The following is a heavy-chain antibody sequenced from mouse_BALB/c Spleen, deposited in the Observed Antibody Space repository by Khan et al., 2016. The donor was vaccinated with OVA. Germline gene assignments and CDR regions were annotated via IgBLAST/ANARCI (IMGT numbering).Heavy chain of an antibody. J-gene: IGHJ4*01. V-gene: IGHV1-18*01. Sequence: EVQLQESGPELVKPGASVKISCKTSGYTFPEYTVHWVKQSLGKSLDWIGVINPKNGGTAYNQKFKGKATLTVDQSSSTAYMEFRSLTSEDSAVDYCARDAGRYWGQGTSVTVAS. D-gene: IGHD3-3*01. CDR1: GYTFPEYT. CDR3: ARDAGRY. CDR2: INPKNGGT.